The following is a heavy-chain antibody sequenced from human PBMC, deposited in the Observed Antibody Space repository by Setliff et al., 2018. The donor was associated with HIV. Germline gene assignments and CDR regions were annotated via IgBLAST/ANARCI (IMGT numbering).Heavy chain of an antibody. CDR2: IYASGSI. D-gene: IGHD2-15*01. CDR3: ARSLAYCSGGGCSSGNYYYMDV. Sequence: SETLSLTCTVSGGSISSHCWSWIRQSPGKALEWIGYIYASGSIIYNPSLKSRVTMSVDTSENQYSLKLTSLIAADTAVYYCARSLAYCSGGGCSSGNYYYMDVWGKGTTVTVSS. J-gene: IGHJ6*03. CDR1: GGSISSHC. V-gene: IGHV4-4*08.